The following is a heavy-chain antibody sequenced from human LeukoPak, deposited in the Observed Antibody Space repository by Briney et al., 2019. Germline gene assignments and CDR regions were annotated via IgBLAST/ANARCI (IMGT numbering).Heavy chain of an antibody. CDR3: ARDSYYYDSSGPYNWFDP. V-gene: IGHV1-2*04. CDR2: INPNSGGT. J-gene: IGHJ5*02. Sequence: GASVKVSCKASGYTFTGYYMQWVRQAPGQGLEWMGWINPNSGGTNYAQKFQGWVTMTRDTSISTAYMELSRLRSDDTAVYYCARDSYYYDSSGPYNWFDPWGQGTLVTVSS. D-gene: IGHD3-22*01. CDR1: GYTFTGYY.